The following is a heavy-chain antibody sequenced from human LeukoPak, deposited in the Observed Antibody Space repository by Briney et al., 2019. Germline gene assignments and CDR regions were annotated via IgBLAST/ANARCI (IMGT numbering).Heavy chain of an antibody. Sequence: GGSLRLSCAASGFSFGNHAMIWVRQAAGKRLEWVSVVSGSGDTTYYADSVKGRFTISRDNSKNSLYLQMNSLRAEDTAVYYCARASGWYERGPDYYYYYMDVWGKGTTVTVSS. D-gene: IGHD6-19*01. CDR3: ARASGWYERGPDYYYYYMDV. CDR2: VSGSGDTT. CDR1: GFSFGNHA. V-gene: IGHV3-23*01. J-gene: IGHJ6*03.